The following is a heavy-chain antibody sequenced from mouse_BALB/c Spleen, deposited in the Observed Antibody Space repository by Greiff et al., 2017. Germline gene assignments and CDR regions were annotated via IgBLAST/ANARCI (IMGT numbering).Heavy chain of an antibody. CDR3: ARWGSDYYGSSYSYYAMDY. CDR1: GFTFSSYA. J-gene: IGHJ4*01. V-gene: IGHV5-6-5*01. CDR2: ISSGGST. Sequence: EVKVVESGGGLVKPGGSLKLSCAASGFTFSSYAMSWVRQTPEKRLEWVASISSGGSTYYPDSVKGRFTISRDNARNILYLQMSSLRSEDTAMYYCARWGSDYYGSSYSYYAMDYWGQGTSVTVSS. D-gene: IGHD1-1*01.